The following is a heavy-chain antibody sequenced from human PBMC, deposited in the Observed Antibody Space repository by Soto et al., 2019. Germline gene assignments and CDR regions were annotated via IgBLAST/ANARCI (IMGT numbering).Heavy chain of an antibody. J-gene: IGHJ4*02. CDR3: ARTTAAIHLNY. V-gene: IGHV4-34*01. Sequence: QAQLQQWGTGLLKPSETLSLTCAVYGGSLSGNYWGWIRQPPGKGLEWIGETHHSGSTAYNPSLKSRVTISDDTSRNQFSLKLNSVTAAYTAVYYCARTTAAIHLNYWSQGTLVTVSS. CDR2: THHSGST. D-gene: IGHD2-21*02. CDR1: GGSLSGNY.